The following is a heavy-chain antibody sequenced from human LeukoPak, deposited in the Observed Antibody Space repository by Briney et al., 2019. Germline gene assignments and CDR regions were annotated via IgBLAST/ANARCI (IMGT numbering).Heavy chain of an antibody. Sequence: PGGSLRLSCAASGFTFSSYSMNWVRQAPGKGLEWVSSISSSSSYIYYADSVKGRFTISRDNAKNSLYLQTNSLRAEDTAVYYCARERRGAQLASPYLDYWGQGTLVTVSS. CDR3: ARERRGAQLASPYLDY. V-gene: IGHV3-21*01. CDR2: ISSSSSYI. J-gene: IGHJ4*02. CDR1: GFTFSSYS. D-gene: IGHD6-6*01.